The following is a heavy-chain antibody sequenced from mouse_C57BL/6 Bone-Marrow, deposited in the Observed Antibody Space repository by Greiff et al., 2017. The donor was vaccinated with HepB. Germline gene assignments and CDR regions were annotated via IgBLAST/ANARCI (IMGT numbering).Heavy chain of an antibody. CDR1: GYTFTDYY. J-gene: IGHJ2*01. D-gene: IGHD1-1*01. CDR3: ARTITTVVGYFDY. CDR2: INPNNGGT. Sequence: EVKLQESGPELVKPGASVKISCKASGYTFTDYYMNWVKQSHGKSLEWIGDINPNNGGTSYNQKFKGKATLTVDKSSSTAYMELRSLTSEDSAVYYCARTITTVVGYFDYWGQGTTLTVSS. V-gene: IGHV1-26*01.